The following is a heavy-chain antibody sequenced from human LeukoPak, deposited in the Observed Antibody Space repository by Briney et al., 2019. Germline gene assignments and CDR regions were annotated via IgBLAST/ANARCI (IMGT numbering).Heavy chain of an antibody. CDR1: GYTFTSYG. CDR2: ISAYNGNT. Sequence: GASVKVSCKASGYTFTSYGISWVRQAPGQGLEWMGWISAYNGNTNYAQKLQGRVTMTTDTSTSTAYMELRSLRSDDTAVYYCARGRTLSYPQGAAGSLDYWGQGTLVTVSS. D-gene: IGHD6-13*01. J-gene: IGHJ4*02. CDR3: ARGRTLSYPQGAAGSLDY. V-gene: IGHV1-18*01.